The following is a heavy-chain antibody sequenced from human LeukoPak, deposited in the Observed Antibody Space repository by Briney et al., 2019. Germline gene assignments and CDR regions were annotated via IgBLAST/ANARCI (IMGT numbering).Heavy chain of an antibody. Sequence: GGSLRLSCAASGFTFSSYSMNWVRQAPGKGLEWVSSISSSSSYIYYADSVKGRSTISRDNAKNSLYLQMNSLRAEDTAVYYCARDPYYYDSSGYFYYWGQGTLVTVSS. CDR1: GFTFSSYS. CDR3: ARDPYYYDSSGYFYY. V-gene: IGHV3-21*01. J-gene: IGHJ4*02. CDR2: ISSSSSYI. D-gene: IGHD3-22*01.